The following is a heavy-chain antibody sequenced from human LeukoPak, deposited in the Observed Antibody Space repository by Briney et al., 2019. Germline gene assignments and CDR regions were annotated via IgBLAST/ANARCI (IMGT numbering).Heavy chain of an antibody. CDR1: GFTVSSNY. J-gene: IGHJ5*02. D-gene: IGHD6-19*01. CDR2: IYSGGST. Sequence: GGSLRLSCAASGFTVSSNYMSWVRQAPGKGLEWVSVIYSGGSTYYADSVKGRFTISRDNSKNTLYLQMNSLRAEDTAVYYCARRRDSSGWYNWFDPWAREPWSPSPQ. V-gene: IGHV3-66*02. CDR3: ARRRDSSGWYNWFDP.